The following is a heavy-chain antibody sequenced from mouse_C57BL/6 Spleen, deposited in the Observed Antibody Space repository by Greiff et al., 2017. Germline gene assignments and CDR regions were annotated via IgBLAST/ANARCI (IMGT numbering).Heavy chain of an antibody. CDR3: VRSYSNYYFDY. CDR2: IYPGDGDT. D-gene: IGHD2-5*01. J-gene: IGHJ2*01. Sequence: VQLQQSGAELVKPGASVKISCKASGYAFSSYWMNWVKQRPGKGLEWIGQIYPGDGDTNYNGKFKGKATLTADKSSSTAYMQLSSLTSEDSAVYFCVRSYSNYYFDYWGQGTTLTVSS. V-gene: IGHV1-80*01. CDR1: GYAFSSYW.